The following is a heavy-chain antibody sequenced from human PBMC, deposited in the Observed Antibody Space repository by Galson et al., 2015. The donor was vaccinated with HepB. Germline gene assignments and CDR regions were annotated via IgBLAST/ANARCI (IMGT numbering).Heavy chain of an antibody. CDR2: ITGSGDTT. CDR1: GFTFSNYA. D-gene: IGHD1-26*01. Sequence: SLRLSCAASGFTFSNYAMTWVRQAPGKGLEWVSGITGSGDTTYYADSVKGRFTISRDNSRNTLYLLMNTLRAADTAVYYCAKGRQWPVVGASYFDYWGQGTLVTVSS. V-gene: IGHV3-23*01. CDR3: AKGRQWPVVGASYFDY. J-gene: IGHJ4*02.